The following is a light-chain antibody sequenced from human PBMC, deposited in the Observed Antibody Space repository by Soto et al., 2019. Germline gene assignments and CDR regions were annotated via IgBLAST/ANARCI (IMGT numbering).Light chain of an antibody. V-gene: IGKV1-27*01. Sequence: DIQMTQSPSSLSASVGDRVTITCRASQGINNYLAWYQQKPGRVPQLLIYGASTLHSGVPSRFSGSASGTDFTLTISSLQPEDVAIYYCQQYNNWPPTWTFGQGTKVEI. J-gene: IGKJ1*01. CDR2: GAS. CDR3: QQYNNWPPTWT. CDR1: QGINNY.